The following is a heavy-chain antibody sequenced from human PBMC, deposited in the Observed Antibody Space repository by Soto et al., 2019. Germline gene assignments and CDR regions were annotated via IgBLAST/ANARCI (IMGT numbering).Heavy chain of an antibody. J-gene: IGHJ4*02. V-gene: IGHV3-23*01. D-gene: IGHD6-19*01. Sequence: EVQQLESGGGLVQPGGSLRLSCAASGFTFSSYGMSWVRQAPGKGLEWVSAISGSGGSTYNADSVKGRFTISRDNSKNTLYLQMNSLRAEDTAVYYCAKIEGYSSGWYLDWGQGTLVTVSS. CDR1: GFTFSSYG. CDR2: ISGSGGST. CDR3: AKIEGYSSGWYLD.